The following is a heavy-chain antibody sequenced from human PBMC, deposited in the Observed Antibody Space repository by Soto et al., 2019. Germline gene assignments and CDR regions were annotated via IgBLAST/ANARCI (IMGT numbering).Heavy chain of an antibody. CDR3: ARGIVREREDSNWFDP. Sequence: QVQLVQSEAEVKKLESSVKVSCKASGGTFSSYTISWVRQAPGQGLEWMGRIIPILGIANYAQKFQGRVTITADKSTSTAYMELSSLRSEDTAVYYCARGIVREREDSNWFDPWRQGTLVTVSS. J-gene: IGHJ5*02. V-gene: IGHV1-69*02. CDR2: IIPILGIA. CDR1: GGTFSSYT. D-gene: IGHD2-8*01.